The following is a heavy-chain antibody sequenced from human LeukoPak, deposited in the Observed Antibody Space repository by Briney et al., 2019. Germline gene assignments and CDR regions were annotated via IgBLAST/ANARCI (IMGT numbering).Heavy chain of an antibody. V-gene: IGHV1-69*13. Sequence: ASVKVSCKASGGTFSSYAISWVRRAPGQGLEWMGGIIPIFGTANYAQKFQVRVTITADESTSTAYMELSSLRSEDTAVYYCARADSSSWDFDYWGQGTLVTVSS. D-gene: IGHD6-13*01. J-gene: IGHJ4*02. CDR3: ARADSSSWDFDY. CDR2: IIPIFGTA. CDR1: GGTFSSYA.